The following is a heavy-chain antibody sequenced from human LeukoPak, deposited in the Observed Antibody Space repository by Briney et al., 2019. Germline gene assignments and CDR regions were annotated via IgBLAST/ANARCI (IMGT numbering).Heavy chain of an antibody. D-gene: IGHD3-22*01. Sequence: SVKVSGKASGGTFSSYAISWVRQAPGQGLEWMGRIIPIFGIANYAQKFQGRVTITADKSTSTAYMELSSLRSEDTAVYYCARALEAGGDDSLLGYWGQGTLVTVSS. CDR3: ARALEAGGDDSLLGY. V-gene: IGHV1-69*04. CDR1: GGTFSSYA. CDR2: IIPIFGIA. J-gene: IGHJ4*02.